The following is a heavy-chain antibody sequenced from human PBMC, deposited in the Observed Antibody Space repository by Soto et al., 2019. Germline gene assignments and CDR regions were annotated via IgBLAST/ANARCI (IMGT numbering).Heavy chain of an antibody. D-gene: IGHD2-2*01. V-gene: IGHV4-39*01. CDR1: GGSISSSSYY. CDR2: NYYSGST. CDR3: ASHLEEGGYCISTSCYEDY. Sequence: QLQLQESGPGLVKPSETLSLTCTVSGGSISSSSYYWGWIRQPPGKGLEWIGSNYYSGSTYYNPSLKSRVTISVDTPKNQYSLKRSSGTAADTAVYYCASHLEEGGYCISTSCYEDYWGQGALVTVSS. J-gene: IGHJ4*02.